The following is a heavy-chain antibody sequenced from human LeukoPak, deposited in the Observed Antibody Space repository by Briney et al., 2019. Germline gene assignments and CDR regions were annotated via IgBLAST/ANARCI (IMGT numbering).Heavy chain of an antibody. Sequence: SETLSLTCTVSGGSITSHSWSWIRQPPGKGLEWIGYIFYSGHTNYNPSLRSRVTISLDTSKTQFFLRLSSVTAADTAVYYCARDTDRRSSPGSWFDPWGQGTLVTVSS. D-gene: IGHD2-15*01. CDR3: ARDTDRRSSPGSWFDP. V-gene: IGHV4-59*11. CDR1: GGSITSHS. CDR2: IFYSGHT. J-gene: IGHJ5*02.